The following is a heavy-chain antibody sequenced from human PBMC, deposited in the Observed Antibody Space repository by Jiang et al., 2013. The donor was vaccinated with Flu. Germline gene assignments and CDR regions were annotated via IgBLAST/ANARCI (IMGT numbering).Heavy chain of an antibody. V-gene: IGHV4-4*07. CDR2: IYMSGNT. D-gene: IGHD2-15*01. Sequence: GPGLVKTSETLSLTCAVSGGSIGTYYWNWIRQPAGKGLEWIGRIYMSGNTNYNPSLKSRVTMSVDTSKNLFSLKLNSVTAADTAVYYCARDRCSVGSCYFWPWGQGTLVTVSS. CDR1: GGSIGTYY. CDR3: ARDRCSVGSCYFWP. J-gene: IGHJ5*02.